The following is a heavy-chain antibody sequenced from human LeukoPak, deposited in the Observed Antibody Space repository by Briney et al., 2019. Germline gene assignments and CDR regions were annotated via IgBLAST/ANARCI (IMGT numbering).Heavy chain of an antibody. D-gene: IGHD6-19*01. CDR3: ARRIALAGSNWFDP. V-gene: IGHV5-51*01. CDR2: IYPGHSDT. Sequence: GESLKISCKGSGYSFTSYWIGWVRQMPGKGLEWMGIIYPGHSDTRYSPSFQGQVTTSADKSISTAYLQWSNLKASDTAMYYCARRIALAGSNWFDPWGQGTLITVSS. J-gene: IGHJ5*02. CDR1: GYSFTSYW.